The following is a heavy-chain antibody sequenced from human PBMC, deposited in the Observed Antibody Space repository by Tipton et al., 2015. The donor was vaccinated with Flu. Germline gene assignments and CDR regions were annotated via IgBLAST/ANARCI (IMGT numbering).Heavy chain of an antibody. J-gene: IGHJ6*02. Sequence: SLRLSCAVSGFSFSSYEMNWVRQTPGNGPQWLSYITGGGGTIYYADSVKGRFTISRDNAKNSLYLQMNSLRAEDTALYYCAREVPYSSGWYPPRMDVWGHGTTVTVSS. D-gene: IGHD6-19*01. CDR1: GFSFSSYE. CDR2: ITGGGGTI. V-gene: IGHV3-48*03. CDR3: AREVPYSSGWYPPRMDV.